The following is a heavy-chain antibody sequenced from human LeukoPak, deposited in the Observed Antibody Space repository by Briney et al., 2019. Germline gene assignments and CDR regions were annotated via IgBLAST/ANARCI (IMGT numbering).Heavy chain of an antibody. D-gene: IGHD6-13*01. CDR3: ARESSSWTYYYYYGMDV. V-gene: IGHV3-30-3*01. CDR1: GFTFSSYA. J-gene: IGHJ6*02. Sequence: GGSLRLSCAASGFTFSSYAMHWVRQAPGKGLEWVAVISYDGSNKYYADSVKGRFTISRDNSKNTLYLQMNSLRAEDTAVYHCARESSSWTYYYYYGMDVWGQGTTVTVSS. CDR2: ISYDGSNK.